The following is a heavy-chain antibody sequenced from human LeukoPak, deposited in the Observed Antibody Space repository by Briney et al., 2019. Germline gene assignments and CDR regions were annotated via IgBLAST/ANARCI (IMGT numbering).Heavy chain of an antibody. CDR1: GFTFSSYS. CDR3: ARDHDPGWFGELWVGSDY. V-gene: IGHV3-21*01. CDR2: ISSSSSYI. D-gene: IGHD3-10*01. Sequence: GGSLRLSCAASGFTFSSYSMNWVRQAPGKGLEWVSSISSSSSYIYYADSVKGRFTISRDNAKNSLYLQMNSLRAEDTAVYYCARDHDPGWFGELWVGSDYWGQGTLVTVSS. J-gene: IGHJ4*02.